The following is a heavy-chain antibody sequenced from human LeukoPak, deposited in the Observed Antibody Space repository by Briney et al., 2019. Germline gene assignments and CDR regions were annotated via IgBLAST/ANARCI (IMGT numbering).Heavy chain of an antibody. J-gene: IGHJ6*03. Sequence: SVKVSCKASGGTFSSYAISWVRQAPGQGLEWMGGIIPIFGTANYAQKFQGRVTITADESTSTAYMELSSLRSEDTAVYYCARTSYSSGQDSFFWYYYYMDVWGKGTTVTISS. CDR1: GGTFSSYA. CDR3: ARTSYSSGQDSFFWYYYYMDV. D-gene: IGHD6-19*01. V-gene: IGHV1-69*13. CDR2: IIPIFGTA.